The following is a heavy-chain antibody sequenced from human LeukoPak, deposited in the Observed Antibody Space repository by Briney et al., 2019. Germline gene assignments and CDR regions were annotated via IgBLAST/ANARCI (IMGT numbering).Heavy chain of an antibody. D-gene: IGHD3-10*01. J-gene: IGHJ5*02. Sequence: GGSLRLSCAASGFTFSSYGMHWVRQAPGKGLEWVAFIRYDGSNKYYADSVKGRFTISRDNSKNTLYLQMNSLRAEDTAVYYCAKAIYGSGSYPTYNWSDPWGQGTLVTVSS. CDR2: IRYDGSNK. V-gene: IGHV3-30*02. CDR3: AKAIYGSGSYPTYNWSDP. CDR1: GFTFSSYG.